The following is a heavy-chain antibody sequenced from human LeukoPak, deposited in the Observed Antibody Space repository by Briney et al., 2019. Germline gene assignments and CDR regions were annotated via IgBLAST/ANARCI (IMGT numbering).Heavy chain of an antibody. CDR3: ARGSGGPGSYYDYVWGSYRPHWFDP. J-gene: IGHJ5*02. CDR2: IYYSGST. D-gene: IGHD3-16*02. CDR1: GGSISSSSSY. Sequence: SETLSLTCTVSGGSISSSSSYWGWIRQPPGKGLEWIGSIYYSGSTYYNPSLKSRVTISVDTSKNQFSLKLSSVTAADTAVYYCARGSGGPGSYYDYVWGSYRPHWFDPWGQGTLVTVSS. V-gene: IGHV4-39*01.